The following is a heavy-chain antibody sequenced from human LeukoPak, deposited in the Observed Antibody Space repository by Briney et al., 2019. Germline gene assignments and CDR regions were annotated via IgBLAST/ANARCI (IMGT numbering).Heavy chain of an antibody. CDR3: ARGFCSGTSCYYPYYFDS. V-gene: IGHV1-69*05. CDR1: GGTFSSYA. J-gene: IGHJ4*02. CDR2: IIPIFGTA. Sequence: SVKVSCKASGGTFSSYAINWVRQAPGQGLEWMGGIIPIFGTANYAQKFQGRVTITTDESTSTAYMDLSSLRSEDTAVYYCARGFCSGTSCYYPYYFDSWGQGTLVTVSS. D-gene: IGHD2-2*01.